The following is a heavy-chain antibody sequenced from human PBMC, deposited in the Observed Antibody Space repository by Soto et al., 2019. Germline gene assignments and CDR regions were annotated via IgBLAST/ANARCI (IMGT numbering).Heavy chain of an antibody. CDR2: ISSSSSTI. J-gene: IGHJ6*02. V-gene: IGHV3-48*02. CDR3: ARDRGIAARHYYYGMDV. D-gene: IGHD6-6*01. CDR1: GFTFSSYS. Sequence: GGSLRRSCAASGFTFSSYSMNWVRQAPGKGLEWVSYISSSSSTIYYADSVKGRFTISRDNAKNSLYLQMNSLRDEDTAVYYCARDRGIAARHYYYGMDVWGQGTTVTVSS.